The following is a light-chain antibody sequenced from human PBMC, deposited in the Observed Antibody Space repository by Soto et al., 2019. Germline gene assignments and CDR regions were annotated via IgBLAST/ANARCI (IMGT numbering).Light chain of an antibody. Sequence: QSALTQPPSASGYPGQSVTISCTGTSSDVGGYNYVSWYQQHPGKAPKLMISEVSKRPSGVPDRFSGSKSGNTASLTVSGLQAEDEADYYCSSYADSIVLFGGGTQLTVL. CDR2: EVS. CDR1: SSDVGGYNY. V-gene: IGLV2-8*01. J-gene: IGLJ2*01. CDR3: SSYADSIVL.